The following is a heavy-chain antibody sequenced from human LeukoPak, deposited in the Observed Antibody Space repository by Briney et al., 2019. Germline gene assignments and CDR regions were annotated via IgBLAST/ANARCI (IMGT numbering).Heavy chain of an antibody. CDR1: GFTFSSYA. CDR3: AKDLNPGYGSGWLKSDAFDI. V-gene: IGHV3-23*01. Sequence: PGGSLRLSCAASGFTFSSYAMSWVRQAPGKGLEWVSAISGSGGSTYYADSVKGRFTISRDNSKNTLYLQMNSLRAEDTAVYYCAKDLNPGYGSGWLKSDAFDIWGQGTMVTVSS. D-gene: IGHD6-19*01. CDR2: ISGSGGST. J-gene: IGHJ3*02.